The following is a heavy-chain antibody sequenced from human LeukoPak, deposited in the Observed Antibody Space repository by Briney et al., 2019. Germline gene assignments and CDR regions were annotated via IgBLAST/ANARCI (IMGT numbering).Heavy chain of an antibody. CDR2: IKQDGSEK. Sequence: GGSLRLSCAASGFTFSSYWMSWVRQAPGKGLEWVANIKQDGSEKDYVDSMRGRFTISRDNAKNSVYLQVNSLRAEDTAVYYCAKRYSGSSGLYNFDYWGQGTLVTVSS. J-gene: IGHJ4*02. D-gene: IGHD1-26*01. CDR3: AKRYSGSSGLYNFDY. V-gene: IGHV3-7*03. CDR1: GFTFSSYW.